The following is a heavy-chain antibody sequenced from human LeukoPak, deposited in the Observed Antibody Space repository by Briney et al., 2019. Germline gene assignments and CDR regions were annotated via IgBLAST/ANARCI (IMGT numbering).Heavy chain of an antibody. CDR3: ARRYCGGGSCYSALDY. J-gene: IGHJ4*02. CDR2: IYYSGST. V-gene: IGHV4-59*01. Sequence: SETLSLTCTVSGRSIRSYYWRWIRQPPGKGLEWIGYIYYSGSTNYIPSLKSRVTMSVDTSKNQFSLRLSSVTAADTAVYYCARRYCGGGSCYSALDYWGQGTLVSVSS. D-gene: IGHD2-15*01. CDR1: GRSIRSYY.